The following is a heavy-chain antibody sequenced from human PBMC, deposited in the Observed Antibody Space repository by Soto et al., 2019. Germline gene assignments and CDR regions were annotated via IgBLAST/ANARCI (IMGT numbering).Heavy chain of an antibody. CDR1: GDPIRGSPYF. D-gene: IGHD6-13*01. V-gene: IGHV4-39*01. Sequence: QLQLQESGQGLVFLPKTLSLTCTFSGDPIRGSPYFWGWIRQPPGKSMEWFGSIFYDGYTPSTPSFRSRVTISVDTSKNHFSLKLASVAAADTSTYFCARLQAAVPHYWGQGTLVTVSS. J-gene: IGHJ4*02. CDR2: IFYDGYT. CDR3: ARLQAAVPHY.